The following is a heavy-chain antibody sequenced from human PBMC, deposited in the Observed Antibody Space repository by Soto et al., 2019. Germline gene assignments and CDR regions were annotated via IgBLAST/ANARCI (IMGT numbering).Heavy chain of an antibody. J-gene: IGHJ3*02. V-gene: IGHV1-69*01. CDR3: ARDHNDAFDI. CDR2: IIPIFGTA. Sequence: QVQLVQSGAEVKKPGSSVKVSCKASGGTSTTIAISWGGQPPEQGLEWMGGIIPIFGTANSAQKFQGRVTITADESTSTAYMELSSLRSEDTAVYYCARDHNDAFDIWGQGTMVTVSS. CDR1: GGTSTTIA.